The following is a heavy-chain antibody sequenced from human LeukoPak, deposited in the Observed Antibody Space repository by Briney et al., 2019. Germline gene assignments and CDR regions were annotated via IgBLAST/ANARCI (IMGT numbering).Heavy chain of an antibody. D-gene: IGHD1-7*01. CDR3: AKSLRTRIYYFDY. Sequence: LSLTCTVSGGSIRSSYYYWGWIRQPPGKGLEWVAVKAFDGSDEYYADSVKGRFTISRDNSKNTLYLQMNSLRGEDTAVYYCAKSLRTRIYYFDYWGQGTLVTVSS. CDR1: GGSIRSSY. CDR2: KAFDGSDE. V-gene: IGHV3-30*04. J-gene: IGHJ4*02.